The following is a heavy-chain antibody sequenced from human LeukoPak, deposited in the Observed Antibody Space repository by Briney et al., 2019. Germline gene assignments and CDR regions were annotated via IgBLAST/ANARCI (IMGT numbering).Heavy chain of an antibody. V-gene: IGHV3-11*04. Sequence: AGSLRLSCAASGFTFSDYYMSWIRQAPGKGLEWVSYISSSGSTIYYADSVKGRFTISRDNAKNSLYLQMNSLRAEDTAVYYCARAPYCSSTSCYFDIWGQGTMVTVSS. CDR2: ISSSGSTI. CDR3: ARAPYCSSTSCYFDI. J-gene: IGHJ3*02. D-gene: IGHD2-2*01. CDR1: GFTFSDYY.